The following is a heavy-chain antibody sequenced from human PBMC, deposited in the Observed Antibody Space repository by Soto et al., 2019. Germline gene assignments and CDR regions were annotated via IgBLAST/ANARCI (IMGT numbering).Heavy chain of an antibody. Sequence: PGGSLRLSCAASGFTFSSYSMNWVRQAPGKGLEWVSYISSSSSTIYYADSVKGRFTISRDNAKNSLYLQMNSLRAEDTAVYYCARNGEKTLGMAYYFDCWGQGTLVTVSS. D-gene: IGHD3-10*01. J-gene: IGHJ4*02. CDR1: GFTFSSYS. CDR2: ISSSSSTI. V-gene: IGHV3-48*01. CDR3: ARNGEKTLGMAYYFDC.